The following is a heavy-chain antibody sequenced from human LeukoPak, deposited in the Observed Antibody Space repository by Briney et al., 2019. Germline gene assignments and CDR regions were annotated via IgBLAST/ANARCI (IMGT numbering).Heavy chain of an antibody. Sequence: GGSLRLSCAASGFTFSGSAMHWVRQASGKGLEWVGRIRSKANSYATAYAASVKGRFTISRDDSKNTAYLQMNSLKTEDTAVYYCTSRHYYDSSGYESDYWGQGTLVIVSS. V-gene: IGHV3-73*01. D-gene: IGHD3-22*01. CDR1: GFTFSGSA. J-gene: IGHJ4*02. CDR2: IRSKANSYAT. CDR3: TSRHYYDSSGYESDY.